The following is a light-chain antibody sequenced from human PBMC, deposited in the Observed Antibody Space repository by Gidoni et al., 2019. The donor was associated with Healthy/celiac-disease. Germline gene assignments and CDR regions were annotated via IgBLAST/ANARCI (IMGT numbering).Light chain of an antibody. CDR3: QQSYSTPRYT. J-gene: IGKJ2*01. V-gene: IGKV1-39*01. CDR1: QSISSY. Sequence: DIQMTQSPSSLSASVGDRVNITCRASQSISSYLNWYQQKPGKAPKLLIYAASSLQSGVPSRFSGSGSGTDFTLTIISLQPEDFATYYCQQSYSTPRYTFGQGTKLEIK. CDR2: AAS.